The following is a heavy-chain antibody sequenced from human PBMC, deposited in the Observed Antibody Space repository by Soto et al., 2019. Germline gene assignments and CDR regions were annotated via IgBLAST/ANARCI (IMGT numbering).Heavy chain of an antibody. D-gene: IGHD5-18*01. CDR1: GFSFSRYG. J-gene: IGHJ4*02. CDR3: AKDGYKYKYYSDY. Sequence: PGGSLRLSCAASGFSFSRYGIHWVRQAPGKGLEWVAVISKDGGDKEYAESVKGRCTISRENSKSTVYLQMNSLRVEDTAVYYCAKDGYKYKYYSDYWGQGTLVTVS. CDR2: ISKDGGDK. V-gene: IGHV3-30*18.